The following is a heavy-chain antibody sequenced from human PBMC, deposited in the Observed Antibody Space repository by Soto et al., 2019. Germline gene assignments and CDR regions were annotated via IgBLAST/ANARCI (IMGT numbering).Heavy chain of an antibody. D-gene: IGHD3-9*01. Sequence: PGEALKISCQGSGYSFTNYWIGWVRQMPGKGLEWMGIIYPGDSDTRYSPSFQGQVTISADKSIGTAYLQWSSLKASDTAMYYCARHVKINRYYDILNGYYNRSWSVSWFDPWGQGTLVTVSS. V-gene: IGHV5-51*01. CDR1: GYSFTNYW. CDR3: ARHVKINRYYDILNGYYNRSWSVSWFDP. CDR2: IYPGDSDT. J-gene: IGHJ5*02.